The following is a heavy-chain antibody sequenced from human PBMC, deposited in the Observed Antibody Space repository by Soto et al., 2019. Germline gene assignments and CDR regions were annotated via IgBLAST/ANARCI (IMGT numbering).Heavy chain of an antibody. CDR2: IKMDASEK. CDR1: GFTLGSYW. CDR3: ARDSGYGASASVNHHLDY. D-gene: IGHD5-12*01. V-gene: IGHV3-7*01. Sequence: GRCLRLSCAASGFTLGSYWASCVRQAPGKGLEWLATIKMDASEKKYVDSVKGRFTMSRDNAKNSLYLQMDSLRAEDTDVYYCARDSGYGASASVNHHLDYWGQGTMVTVSS. J-gene: IGHJ4*01.